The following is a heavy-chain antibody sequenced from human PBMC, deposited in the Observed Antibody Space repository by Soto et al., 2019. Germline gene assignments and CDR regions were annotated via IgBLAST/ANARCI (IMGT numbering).Heavy chain of an antibody. V-gene: IGHV5-10-1*01. D-gene: IGHD3-3*01. J-gene: IGHJ6*02. CDR2: IDPSDSYT. Sequence: GESLKISCEVSGYTFTSSWISWVRQMPGKGLEWMGRIDPSDSYTTYSPSFQGHVSISVDKSISTAYLQWSSLKASDTAMYYCGRLTSYDFSRMDVWGQGTTVTVSS. CDR3: GRLTSYDFSRMDV. CDR1: GYTFTSSW.